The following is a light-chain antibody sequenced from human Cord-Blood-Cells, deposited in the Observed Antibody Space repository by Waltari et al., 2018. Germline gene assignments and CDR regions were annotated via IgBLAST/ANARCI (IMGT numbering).Light chain of an antibody. CDR2: EVS. J-gene: IGLJ1*01. CDR3: SSYTSSSTQV. Sequence: QSALTQPASVSGSLGQSITISCTGTSSDVGGYNYVSWYQQHPGKAPKLMIYEVSNRPSGFSNRFSGSKSGNTASRTSAGLQADDEADYYCSSYTSSSTQVFGTGTKVTVL. CDR1: SSDVGGYNY. V-gene: IGLV2-14*01.